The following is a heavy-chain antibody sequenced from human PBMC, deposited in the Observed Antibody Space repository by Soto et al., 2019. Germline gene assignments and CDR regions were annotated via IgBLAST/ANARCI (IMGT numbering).Heavy chain of an antibody. Sequence: ASVKVSCKVSGYTLTELSMHWVRQAPGKGLEWMGGFDPEDGETIYAQKFQGRVTMTEDTSTDTAYMELSSLRSEDTAVYYCATVLSLRITMVRGADGRLSYYYGMDAWGQGTTVTVSS. CDR1: GYTLTELS. CDR2: FDPEDGET. CDR3: ATVLSLRITMVRGADGRLSYYYGMDA. V-gene: IGHV1-24*01. D-gene: IGHD3-10*01. J-gene: IGHJ6*02.